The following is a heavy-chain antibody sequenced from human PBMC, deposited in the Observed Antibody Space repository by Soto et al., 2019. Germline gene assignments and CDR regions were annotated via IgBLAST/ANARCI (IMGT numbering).Heavy chain of an antibody. V-gene: IGHV1-2*04. CDR1: GYTFTGYY. CDR2: INPNSGGT. CDR3: AKVGPYDSGSYMFRYNWFGP. Sequence: GASVKVSCKASGYTFTGYYMHWVRQAPGQGLEWMGWINPNSGGTNYAQKFQGWVTMTRDTSISTAYMELSRLRSDDTAVYYCAKVGPYDSGSYMFRYNWFGPWGPGTLVTVSS. D-gene: IGHD3-10*01. J-gene: IGHJ5*02.